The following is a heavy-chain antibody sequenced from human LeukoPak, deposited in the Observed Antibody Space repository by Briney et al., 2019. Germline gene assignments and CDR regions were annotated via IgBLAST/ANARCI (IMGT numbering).Heavy chain of an antibody. CDR2: IYSGGST. CDR1: GFTVSSDY. J-gene: IGHJ4*02. Sequence: GGSLRLSCAASGFTVSSDYMSWVRQAPGKGLEWVSVIYSGGSTYYADSVKGRFTISRDNSKNTLYLQMNSLRAEDTAVYYCAKDRAHDYGDYHPFDYWGQGTLVTVSS. CDR3: AKDRAHDYGDYHPFDY. V-gene: IGHV3-53*01. D-gene: IGHD4-17*01.